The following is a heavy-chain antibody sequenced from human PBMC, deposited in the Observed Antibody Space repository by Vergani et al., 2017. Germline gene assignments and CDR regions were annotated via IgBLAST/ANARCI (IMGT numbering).Heavy chain of an antibody. Sequence: QLQLQESGPGLVKPSETLSLTCTVSGGSISSTSYYWGWIRQPPGRGLEWIGSIYYSGSTYYNPSLKSRVTISVDTSKNQFSLKLSSVTAADTAVYYCARLSSSVGYYSYYMDVWGQGTTVTVSS. J-gene: IGHJ6*03. CDR1: GGSISSTSYY. V-gene: IGHV4-39*01. D-gene: IGHD1-26*01. CDR3: ARLSSSVGYYSYYMDV. CDR2: IYYSGST.